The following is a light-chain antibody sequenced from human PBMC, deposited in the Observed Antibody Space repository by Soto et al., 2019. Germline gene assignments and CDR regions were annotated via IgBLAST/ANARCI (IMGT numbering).Light chain of an antibody. J-gene: IGKJ4*01. CDR3: QQSHSTPT. CDR2: AAS. CDR1: QSISSY. V-gene: IGKV1-39*01. Sequence: DIQMTQSPSSLSASVGGRVTITCRASQSISSYLNWYQQKPGKAPKLLIYAASSLQSGVPSRFSGSGSGTDFTLTISSLQPEDFATYYCQQSHSTPTFGGGTKVDIK.